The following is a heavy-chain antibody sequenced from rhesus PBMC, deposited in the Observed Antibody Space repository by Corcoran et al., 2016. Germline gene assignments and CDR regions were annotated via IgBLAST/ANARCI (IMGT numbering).Heavy chain of an antibody. CDR3: ARAVRNYYSGSYYFEY. Sequence: QVQLPESGPAVVKPSETLSLTCAVSGGSIRRINCWRWIRQSPGTGLGWLGGIYGCGGSNEYNPSRKSRVTISKDTSKNQVSLKLSSVTAADTAVYYCARAVRNYYSGSYYFEYWGQGVLVTVSS. D-gene: IGHD3-16*01. CDR2: IYGCGGSN. V-gene: IGHV4-93*01. J-gene: IGHJ4*01. CDR1: GGSIRRINC.